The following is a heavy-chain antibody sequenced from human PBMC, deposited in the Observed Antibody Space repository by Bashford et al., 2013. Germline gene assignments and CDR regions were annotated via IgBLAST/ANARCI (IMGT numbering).Heavy chain of an antibody. D-gene: IGHD3-16*02. Sequence: ASVKVSCKASGYTFTSYGISWVRQAPGQGLEWMGWISAYNGNTNYAQKLQGRVTMTTDTSTSTAYMELRSLRSDDTAVYYCARDLPIYYDYIWGSYRPAYYYGMDVWGPRDHGHRLL. CDR2: ISAYNGNT. V-gene: IGHV1-18*01. CDR3: ARDLPIYYDYIWGSYRPAYYYGMDV. J-gene: IGHJ6*01. CDR1: GYTFTSYG.